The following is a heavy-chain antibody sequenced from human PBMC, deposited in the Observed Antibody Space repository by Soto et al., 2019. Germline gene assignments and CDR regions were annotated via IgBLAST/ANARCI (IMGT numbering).Heavy chain of an antibody. V-gene: IGHV3-23*01. CDR3: APNPGYSSGY. CDR1: GFTFRNYA. J-gene: IGHJ4*02. D-gene: IGHD6-19*01. Sequence: EVQVLESGGGLVQPGGSLRLSCTASGFTFRNYAMSWVRQAPGKGLEWVSEINNRGDSTYYADSVKGRFTISRDNSENTLYLQMNSLRAEDTAVYYCAPNPGYSSGYGGQGTLVTVSS. CDR2: INNRGDST.